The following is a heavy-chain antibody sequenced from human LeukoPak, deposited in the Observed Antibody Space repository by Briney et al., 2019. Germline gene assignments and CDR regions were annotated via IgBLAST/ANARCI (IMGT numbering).Heavy chain of an antibody. J-gene: IGHJ4*02. D-gene: IGHD4-23*01. V-gene: IGHV1-2*02. CDR3: ARADLYGGNSFDY. Sequence: ASVKVSCKASGYTFTGYYMHWVRQAPGQGLEWMGWINPNSGGTNYAQKFQGRVTMTRDTSISTAYMELSRLRSDDTAVYYCARADLYGGNSFDYWGQGTLVTVSS. CDR1: GYTFTGYY. CDR2: INPNSGGT.